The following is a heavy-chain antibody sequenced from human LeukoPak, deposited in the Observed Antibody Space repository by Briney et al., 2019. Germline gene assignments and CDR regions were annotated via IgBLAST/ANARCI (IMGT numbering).Heavy chain of an antibody. CDR3: ARDGGDGYYAYFDY. V-gene: IGHV3-21*01. J-gene: IGHJ4*02. CDR2: ISSSSSYI. CDR1: GFTFSSYS. Sequence: GGSLRLSCAASGFTFSSYSMNWVRQAPGKGLEWVSSISSSSSYIYYADSVKGRFTISRDNAKNSLYLQMNSLRAEDTAVYYCARDGGDGYYAYFDYWGQGTLVTVSS. D-gene: IGHD3-22*01.